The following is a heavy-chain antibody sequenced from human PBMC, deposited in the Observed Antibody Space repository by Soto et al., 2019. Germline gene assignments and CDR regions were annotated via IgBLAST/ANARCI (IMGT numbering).Heavy chain of an antibody. V-gene: IGHV1-2*02. CDR3: ARSDDNTSYPLDL. Sequence: ASVKVSFKASGYTFTNYYMHWLRQAPGQGLEWMGWMNPRSGGSKYAQAFQDRVTMTRDASISTAYMEMTSLGHGDTAVYFCARSDDNTSYPLDLWGPGTLVTV. CDR2: MNPRSGGS. J-gene: IGHJ5*02. D-gene: IGHD3-16*01. CDR1: GYTFTNYY.